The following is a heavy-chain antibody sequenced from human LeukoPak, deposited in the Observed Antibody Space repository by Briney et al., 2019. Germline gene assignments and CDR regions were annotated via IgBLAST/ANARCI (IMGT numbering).Heavy chain of an antibody. Sequence: PGGSLRLSCAASGFTFSSYGMHWVRQAPGKGLEWVAVIWYDGSNKYYADSVKGRFTISRDNSKNTLYLQMNSLRAEDTAVYYCASWIQNDAFDIWGQGTMVTVSS. V-gene: IGHV3-33*01. D-gene: IGHD5-18*01. J-gene: IGHJ3*02. CDR2: IWYDGSNK. CDR1: GFTFSSYG. CDR3: ASWIQNDAFDI.